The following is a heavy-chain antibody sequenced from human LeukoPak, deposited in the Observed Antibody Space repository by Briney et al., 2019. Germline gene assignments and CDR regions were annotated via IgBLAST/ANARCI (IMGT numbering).Heavy chain of an antibody. D-gene: IGHD6-13*01. Sequence: SETLSLTCTVSGGSISSYYWSWIRQPPGKGLEWIGYIYYSGSTKYNPSLKSRVTISVDTSKNQFSLKLSSVTAADTAVYYCARESIAAAGTRFDYWGQGTLVTVSS. CDR1: GGSISSYY. J-gene: IGHJ4*02. V-gene: IGHV4-59*01. CDR3: ARESIAAAGTRFDY. CDR2: IYYSGST.